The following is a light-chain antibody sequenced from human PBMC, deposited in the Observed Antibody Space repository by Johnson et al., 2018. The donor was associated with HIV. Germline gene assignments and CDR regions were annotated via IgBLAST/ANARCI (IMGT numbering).Light chain of an antibody. Sequence: QSVLTQPPSVSAAPGQKVTISCSGSSSNIGNSYVSWFQQLPGTAPKLLIYENNKRPSGIPARFSGSKSGTSATLGITGLQAWDEADYYCGTWDSSLNGYVFATGTKVTVL. CDR3: GTWDSSLNGYV. CDR2: ENN. CDR1: SSNIGNSY. V-gene: IGLV1-51*02. J-gene: IGLJ1*01.